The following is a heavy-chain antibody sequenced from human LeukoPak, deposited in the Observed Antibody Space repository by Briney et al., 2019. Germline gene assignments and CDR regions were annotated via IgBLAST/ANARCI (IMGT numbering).Heavy chain of an antibody. CDR2: VKDDGGST. Sequence: SGGSLRLSCAASGFTFRRHWMHWVRQAPGKGLEWVSRVKDDGGSTDYADSVKGRFTISRDNAKNTLHLQMNSLRAEDTAVYYCARDPGDYWGRGTLVTVSS. CDR1: GFTFRRHW. CDR3: ARDPGDY. J-gene: IGHJ4*02. V-gene: IGHV3-74*01.